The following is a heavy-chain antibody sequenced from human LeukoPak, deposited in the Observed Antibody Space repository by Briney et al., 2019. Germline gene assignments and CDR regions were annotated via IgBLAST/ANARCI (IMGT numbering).Heavy chain of an antibody. CDR2: INPNSGGT. J-gene: IGHJ5*02. CDR1: GYTFTGYY. D-gene: IGHD3-10*01. Sequence: GASVKVSCKASGYTFTGYYMHWVRQAPGQGLEWMGWINPNSGGTNYAQKFQGRVTMTRDTSISTAYMELSRLRSDDTAVYYCAREGPPKGSGVLRWFGPWGQGTLVTVSS. V-gene: IGHV1-2*02. CDR3: AREGPPKGSGVLRWFGP.